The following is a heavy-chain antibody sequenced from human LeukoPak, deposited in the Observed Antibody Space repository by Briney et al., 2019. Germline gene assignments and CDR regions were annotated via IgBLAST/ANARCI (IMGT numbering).Heavy chain of an antibody. CDR2: IIPIFGTA. CDR3: ARGYYDYVWGSYRSNKDDAFDI. J-gene: IGHJ3*02. CDR1: GGTFSSYA. V-gene: IGHV1-69*05. D-gene: IGHD3-16*02. Sequence: ASVKVSCKASGGTFSSYAISWVRLAPGQGLEWMGRIIPIFGTANYAQKFQGRVTITTDESTSTAYMELSSLRSEDTAVYYCARGYYDYVWGSYRSNKDDAFDIWGQGTMVTVSS.